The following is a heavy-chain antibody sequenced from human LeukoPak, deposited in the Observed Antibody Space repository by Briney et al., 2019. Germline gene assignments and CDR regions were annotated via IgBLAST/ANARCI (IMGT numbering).Heavy chain of an antibody. D-gene: IGHD1-26*01. Sequence: GGSLRLSCAASGFTFSSSAMSWVRQAPGKGLEWVSAISNNGGYTYYADSVQGRFTISRDNSKSTLCLQMNSLRAEDTAVYYCAKGAGSGSYHFDYWGQGTLVTVSS. CDR1: GFTFSSSA. CDR2: ISNNGGYT. CDR3: AKGAGSGSYHFDY. J-gene: IGHJ4*02. V-gene: IGHV3-23*01.